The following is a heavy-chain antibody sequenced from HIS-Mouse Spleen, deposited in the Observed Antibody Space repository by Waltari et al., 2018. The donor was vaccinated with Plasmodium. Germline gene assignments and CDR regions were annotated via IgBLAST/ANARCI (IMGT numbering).Heavy chain of an antibody. Sequence: EVQLVESGGGLVKPGGSLRLSCAASGFTFSNAWLSWFRQAPGKGLEWVGRIKRKTDGGTTDYAAPVKGRFTISRDDSKNTLYLQMNSLKTEDTAVYYCTTEYYYGSGSYSFDYWGQGTLVTVSS. J-gene: IGHJ4*02. CDR3: TTEYYYGSGSYSFDY. CDR2: IKRKTDGGTT. D-gene: IGHD3-10*01. CDR1: GFTFSNAW. V-gene: IGHV3-15*01.